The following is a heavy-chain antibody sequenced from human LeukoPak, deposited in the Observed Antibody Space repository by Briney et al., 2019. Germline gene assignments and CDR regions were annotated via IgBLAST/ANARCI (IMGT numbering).Heavy chain of an antibody. V-gene: IGHV3-7*01. D-gene: IGHD3-16*01. CDR1: GFTFSDSW. CDR3: ATYTHWVAGDV. Sequence: QSGGSLRLSCAASGFTFSDSWMSWVRQAPGKGLEWVANVNQDGSEKDYVDSVKGRFTISRDNARNSLYLQMGSLRAEDTAVYYCATYTHWVAGDVWGQGTTVTVSS. CDR2: VNQDGSEK. J-gene: IGHJ6*02.